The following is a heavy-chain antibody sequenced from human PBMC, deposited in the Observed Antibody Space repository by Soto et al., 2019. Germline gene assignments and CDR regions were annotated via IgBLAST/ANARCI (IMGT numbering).Heavy chain of an antibody. CDR1: GGSISSGVYY. J-gene: IGHJ5*02. CDR2: IYYSGST. D-gene: IGHD3-10*01. Sequence: PSETLSLTCTVSGGSISSGVYYWIWIRQHPGKGLKWIGYIYYSGSTYYNPSLKSRVTISVDTSKNQFSLKLSSVTAADTAVYYCARRNSGRWFDPWGQGTLVTVSS. CDR3: ARRNSGRWFDP. V-gene: IGHV4-31*03.